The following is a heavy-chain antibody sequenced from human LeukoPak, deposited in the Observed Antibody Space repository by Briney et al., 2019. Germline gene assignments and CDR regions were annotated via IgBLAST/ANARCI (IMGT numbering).Heavy chain of an antibody. Sequence: GGSLRLSCAASGFTFSNYGMHWVRQAPGKGLEWVAIIWYDGSNKYYTDSVKGRFTISRDNSKNTMYLQMNSLRAEDTAVYYCAKQGFGCWGQGTLVTVSS. J-gene: IGHJ4*02. V-gene: IGHV3-33*06. CDR2: IWYDGSNK. CDR1: GFTFSNYG. CDR3: AKQGFGC.